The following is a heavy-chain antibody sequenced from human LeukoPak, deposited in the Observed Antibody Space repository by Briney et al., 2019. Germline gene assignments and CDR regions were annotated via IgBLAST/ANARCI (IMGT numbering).Heavy chain of an antibody. J-gene: IGHJ4*02. CDR2: IDWGDDK. Sequence: SGPALVKPTQTLTLTCTVSGFSLSTIGLCVSWIRQPPGKALEWLALIDWGDDKYYSTSLKTRLTISKDTSKNQVVLTMTNMDPADTATYYCARISRDDYGDYDYFDYWGQGTLVTVSS. CDR3: ARISRDDYGDYDYFDY. D-gene: IGHD4-17*01. CDR1: GFSLSTIGLC. V-gene: IGHV2-70*01.